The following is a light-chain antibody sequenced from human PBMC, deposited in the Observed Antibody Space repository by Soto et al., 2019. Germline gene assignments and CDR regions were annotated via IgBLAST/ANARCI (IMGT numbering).Light chain of an antibody. CDR1: SSNIGAGYD. V-gene: IGLV1-40*01. Sequence: QSVLTQPPSVSGAPGQRVTISCTGSSSNIGAGYDVHWYQQLPETAPKLPIYVNSNRPSGVPDRFSGFKSGTSASLAITGLQAEDEADYYCQSYDNTLGAGVFGTGTKLTVL. CDR3: QSYDNTLGAGV. CDR2: VNS. J-gene: IGLJ1*01.